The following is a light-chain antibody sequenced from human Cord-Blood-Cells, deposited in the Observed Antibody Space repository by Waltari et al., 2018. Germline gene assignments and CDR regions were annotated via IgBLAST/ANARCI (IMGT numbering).Light chain of an antibody. CDR3: QQYNNWPPLT. V-gene: IGKV3-15*01. CDR1: QSVSSN. J-gene: IGKJ4*01. Sequence: EIVMTQSPATLSVSPGERATLSCRASQSVSSNLAWYQQKPGQAPRPLINGASTRATGIPASFSGSGSGTEFTLTISSLQSEDFAVYYCQQYNNWPPLTFGGGTKVEIK. CDR2: GAS.